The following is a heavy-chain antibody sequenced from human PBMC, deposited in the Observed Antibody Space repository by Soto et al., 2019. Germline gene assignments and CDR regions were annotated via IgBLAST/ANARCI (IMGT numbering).Heavy chain of an antibody. Sequence: SETLSLTCAVYGGSFSGYYWSWIRQPPGKGLEWIGEINHSGSTNYNPSLKSRVTISVDTSKNQFSLKLSSVTAADTAVYYCARGIRWFDPWGQGTLVTVSS. D-gene: IGHD3-10*01. CDR3: ARGIRWFDP. J-gene: IGHJ5*02. CDR1: GGSFSGYY. V-gene: IGHV4-34*01. CDR2: INHSGST.